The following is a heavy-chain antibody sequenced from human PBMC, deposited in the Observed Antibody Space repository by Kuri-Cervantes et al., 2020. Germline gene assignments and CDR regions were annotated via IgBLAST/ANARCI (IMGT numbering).Heavy chain of an antibody. CDR2: INHNGRT. V-gene: IGHV4-34*01. Sequence: ESLKISCAVYGGSLSPYYWSWVRQSPGKGLEWVGDINHNGRTDYNPSLKGRVTISIDKSKNQFSLHLRAVTAADTAVYYCARYNYYDSPHYWYFDLWGRGTLVTVSS. CDR1: GGSLSPYY. D-gene: IGHD3-22*01. CDR3: ARYNYYDSPHYWYFDL. J-gene: IGHJ2*01.